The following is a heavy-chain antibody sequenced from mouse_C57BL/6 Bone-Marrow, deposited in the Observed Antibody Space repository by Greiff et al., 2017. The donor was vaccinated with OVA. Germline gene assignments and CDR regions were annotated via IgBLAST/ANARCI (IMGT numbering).Heavy chain of an antibody. Sequence: VQLQQPGAELVMPGASVKLSCKASGYTFTSYWMHWVKQRPGQGLEWIGEIDPSDSYTKYNQKFKGRDTLTVDKSSSTAYMQLRSLTSEDSAVYYCARDDPYYAMDYWGQGTSVTVSS. CDR1: GYTFTSYW. V-gene: IGHV1-69*01. CDR2: IDPSDSYT. J-gene: IGHJ4*01. CDR3: ARDDPYYAMDY.